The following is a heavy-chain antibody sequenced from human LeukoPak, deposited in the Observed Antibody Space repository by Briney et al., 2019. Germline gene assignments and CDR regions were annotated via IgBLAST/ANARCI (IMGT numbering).Heavy chain of an antibody. CDR1: GGSFSGYY. V-gene: IGHV4-34*01. Sequence: PSETLSLTCAVYGGSFSGYYWSSIRQPPGKGLEWIGEINHSGSTNYNPSLKSRVTISVDTSKNQFSLKLSSVTAADTAVYYCAGHRNWGQGTLVTVSS. J-gene: IGHJ4*02. CDR2: INHSGST. CDR3: AGHRN.